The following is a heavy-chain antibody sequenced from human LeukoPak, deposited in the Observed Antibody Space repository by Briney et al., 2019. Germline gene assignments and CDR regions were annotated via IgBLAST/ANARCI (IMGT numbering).Heavy chain of an antibody. Sequence: PSETLSVTCTVSGGSISSYYWSWIRLPPGKGLEWIGYLSKSGNTNYSPSLKSRVTIFGDTSKNQFFLKLSSVTAADTAMYYCARARYVNSFYAFDIWGQGTLVTVSS. CDR2: LSKSGNT. CDR3: ARARYVNSFYAFDI. J-gene: IGHJ3*02. D-gene: IGHD3-9*01. CDR1: GGSISSYY. V-gene: IGHV4-59*01.